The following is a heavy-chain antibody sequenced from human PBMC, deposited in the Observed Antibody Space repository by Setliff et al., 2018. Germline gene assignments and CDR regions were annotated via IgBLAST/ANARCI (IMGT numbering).Heavy chain of an antibody. CDR3: ARGGVRRGVGVYSQH. Sequence: SVKVSCKASGDGFTSYAIIWVRQAPGQGLEWMGGILPIFSEVNYAQKLQGRVTITADKSTQTANMKMRNLRSDDTAFYYCARGGVRRGVGVYSQHWGQGTLVTVSS. CDR1: GDGFTSYA. J-gene: IGHJ1*01. D-gene: IGHD3-16*01. V-gene: IGHV1-69*06. CDR2: ILPIFSEV.